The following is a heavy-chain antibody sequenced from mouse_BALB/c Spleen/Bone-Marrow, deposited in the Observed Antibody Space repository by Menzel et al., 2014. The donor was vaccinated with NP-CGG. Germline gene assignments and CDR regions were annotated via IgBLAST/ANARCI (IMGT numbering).Heavy chain of an antibody. V-gene: IGHV6-6*02. CDR2: IRLKSNNYAT. CDR3: TRGYYCGYFDV. CDR1: GFTFSNYW. D-gene: IGHD2-3*01. Sequence: VQLKESGGGLVQPGGSMKLSCVASGFTFSNYWMNWVRQSPEKGLEWVAEIRLKSNNYATHYAESVKGRFTISRDDSKSSVYLQMNNLRAEDTGIYYCTRGYYCGYFDVWGAGATVTVSS. J-gene: IGHJ1*01.